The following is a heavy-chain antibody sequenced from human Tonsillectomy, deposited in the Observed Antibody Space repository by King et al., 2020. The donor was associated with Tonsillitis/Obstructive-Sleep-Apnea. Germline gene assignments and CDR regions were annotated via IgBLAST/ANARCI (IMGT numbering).Heavy chain of an antibody. Sequence: QLQESGPGLVKPSQTLSLTCTVSGGSMSSGIYYWNWIRQHPGKGLEWIGYIYYSGSTYYNPSLKSRVTISVDTSKNQFSLKLSSVTAADTAVYYCAREALFTTVTTLGLDPWGQGTLVTVSS. D-gene: IGHD4-11*01. CDR1: GGSMSSGIYY. CDR3: AREALFTTVTTLGLDP. CDR2: IYYSGST. V-gene: IGHV4-31*03. J-gene: IGHJ5*02.